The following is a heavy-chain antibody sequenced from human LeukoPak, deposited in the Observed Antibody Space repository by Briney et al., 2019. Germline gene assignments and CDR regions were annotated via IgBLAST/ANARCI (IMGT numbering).Heavy chain of an antibody. D-gene: IGHD3-22*01. J-gene: IGHJ6*03. CDR2: INPSGRI. Sequence: PSETLSLTCAVYGGSFSGYYWTWIRQGPGKGLEWIGEINPSGRISYNPSLKSRLTISVDASKNQFSLNLRSLTAADTAVYYCARGRQEVSMIVVVMTGVSYYLDVWGKGTTVTVS. CDR3: ARGRQEVSMIVVVMTGVSYYLDV. CDR1: GGSFSGYY. V-gene: IGHV4-34*01.